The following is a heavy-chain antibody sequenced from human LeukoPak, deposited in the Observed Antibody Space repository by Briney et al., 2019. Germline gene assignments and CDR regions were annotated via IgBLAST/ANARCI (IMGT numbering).Heavy chain of an antibody. CDR2: ASSRSKLYK. J-gene: IGHJ4*01. V-gene: IGHV6-1*01. D-gene: IGHD6-19*01. Sequence: LQTLSLTCAISGVSVSSNRAAWNWIWQSPSRGLEWLGRASSRSKLYKDEATTMKSRITNNPYTSKSQFSLQLNSVTPEDTAVHYCARGTSSGWYYSIDYWGHGTLVSVSS. CDR3: ARGTSSGWYYSIDY. CDR1: GVSVSSNRAA.